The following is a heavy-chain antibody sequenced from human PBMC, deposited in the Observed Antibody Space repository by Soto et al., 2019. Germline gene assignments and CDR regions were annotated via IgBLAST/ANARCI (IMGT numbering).Heavy chain of an antibody. V-gene: IGHV5-51*01. CDR1: GYSFTSYW. D-gene: IGHD6-13*01. Sequence: PGESLKISCKGSGYSFTSYWIGWVRQMPGKGLEWMGIIYPGDSDTRYSPSFQGQVTISADKSISTAYLQWSSLKASDTAMYYCASSIAAAGILGPFDYWGQGNLVTVSS. CDR2: IYPGDSDT. J-gene: IGHJ4*02. CDR3: ASSIAAAGILGPFDY.